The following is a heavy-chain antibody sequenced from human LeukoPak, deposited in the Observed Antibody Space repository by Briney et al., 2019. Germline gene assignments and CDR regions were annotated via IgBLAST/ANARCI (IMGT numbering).Heavy chain of an antibody. CDR2: INHSGST. Sequence: SETLSLTCAVYGGSFSGYYWSWIRQPPGKGLEWIGEINHSGSTNYNPSLKSRVTISVDTSKNQFSLKLSSVTPEDTAVYYCARDSNSGQDVWGKGTTVTVSS. V-gene: IGHV4-34*01. CDR1: GGSFSGYY. D-gene: IGHD5-12*01. CDR3: ARDSNSGQDV. J-gene: IGHJ6*04.